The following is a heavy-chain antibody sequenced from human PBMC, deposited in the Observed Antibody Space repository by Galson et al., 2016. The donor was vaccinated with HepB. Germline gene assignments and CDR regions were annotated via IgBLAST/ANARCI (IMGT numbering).Heavy chain of an antibody. Sequence: EWMGGIVPIIGVPHYAQKFQGRVTITADKSTNTDYMELSSLRSDDTAIYYCAREGDGAYFDYWGQGTLVTVSS. D-gene: IGHD2-21*01. J-gene: IGHJ4*02. V-gene: IGHV1-69*10. CDR2: IVPIIGVP. CDR3: AREGDGAYFDY.